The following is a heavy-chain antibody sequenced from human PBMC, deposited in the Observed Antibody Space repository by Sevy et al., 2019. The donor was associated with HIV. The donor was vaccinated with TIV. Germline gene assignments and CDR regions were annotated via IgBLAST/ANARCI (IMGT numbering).Heavy chain of an antibody. CDR1: GFTFTSYT. CDR2: ISVSGGRT. CDR3: AKRDYSDFDSPPIFDF. Sequence: GGSLRLSCAASGFTFTSYTMSWVRQAPGKGLEWVSDISVSGGRTYYSDSVKGRFTISRDNSKNTLSLQMSSPRAEDTAVYYCAKRDYSDFDSPPIFDFWGRGTLVTVSS. D-gene: IGHD4-17*01. V-gene: IGHV3-23*01. J-gene: IGHJ4*02.